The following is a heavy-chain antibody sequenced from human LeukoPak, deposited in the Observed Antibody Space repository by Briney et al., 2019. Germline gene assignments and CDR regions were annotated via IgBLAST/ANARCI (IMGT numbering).Heavy chain of an antibody. J-gene: IGHJ4*02. CDR3: AKDKRLGDGYNYFDY. D-gene: IGHD5-24*01. CDR2: ISWDGGST. CDR1: GFTFDDYT. V-gene: IGHV3-43*01. Sequence: GGSLRLSSAASGFTFDDYTMHWVRQAPGKGLEWVSLISWDGGSTYYADSVKGRFTISRDNSKNSLYLQMNSLRTEDTALYYCAKDKRLGDGYNYFDYWGQGTLVTVSS.